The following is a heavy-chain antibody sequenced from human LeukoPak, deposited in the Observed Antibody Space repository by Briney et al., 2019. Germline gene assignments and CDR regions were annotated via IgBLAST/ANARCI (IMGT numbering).Heavy chain of an antibody. Sequence: SETLSLTCTLSGDSTSSYYWSWIRKPAEKGLEWIGRMYTSESTNYNPSLKSRVTMSVDTSKNQFSLKLTSVTAADTAVYYCARDSGYDLTWGQGTLVTVSS. V-gene: IGHV4-4*07. CDR3: ARDSGYDLT. J-gene: IGHJ5*02. CDR1: GDSTSSYY. CDR2: MYTSEST. D-gene: IGHD5-12*01.